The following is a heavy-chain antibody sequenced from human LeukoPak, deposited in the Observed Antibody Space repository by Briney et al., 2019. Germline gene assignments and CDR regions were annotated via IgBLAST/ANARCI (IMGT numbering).Heavy chain of an antibody. CDR2: IDSSYSYT. CDR1: GYRFTSFW. V-gene: IGHV5-10-1*01. Sequence: HGESLKTPFKGSGYRFTSFWISWVPQIPGKGLGWIGRIDSSYSYTNYSPSFQGHVTISADKSISTASLQWSSLKASDNAMYYWARHMEGYDSSGYPDAFDIWGQGTMVTVSS. D-gene: IGHD3-22*01. CDR3: ARHMEGYDSSGYPDAFDI. J-gene: IGHJ3*02.